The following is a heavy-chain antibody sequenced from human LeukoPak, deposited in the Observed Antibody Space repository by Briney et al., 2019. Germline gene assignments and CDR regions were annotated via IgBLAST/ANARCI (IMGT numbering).Heavy chain of an antibody. CDR3: ARALFGYYDTSGYDI. Sequence: VGSLRLSCAASGFTFSSYTMNWIRQAPGKGLEWVSYISSDSTTIYYADSVKGRFTISRDNAKNSLYLQMNSLRDEDTAVYYCARALFGYYDTSGYDIWGQGTMLTVYS. D-gene: IGHD3-22*01. CDR1: GFTFSSYT. CDR2: ISSDSTTI. J-gene: IGHJ3*02. V-gene: IGHV3-48*02.